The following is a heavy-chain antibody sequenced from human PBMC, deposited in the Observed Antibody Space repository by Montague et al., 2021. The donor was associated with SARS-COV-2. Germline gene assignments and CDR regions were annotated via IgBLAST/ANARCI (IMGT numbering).Heavy chain of an antibody. J-gene: IGHJ6*02. Sequence: TLSPTCTVSGASVTTGHYYWSWIRQPAGKGLEWIGRVYPSGNTNYNPSLRSRVSISVDMSKNQISLKLSSVTAADTAVYYCARVRGAALYFGEVGYYGMVVWGQGTTVTVSS. D-gene: IGHD3-10*01. V-gene: IGHV4-61*02. CDR1: GASVTTGHYY. CDR3: ARVRGAALYFGEVGYYGMVV. CDR2: VYPSGNT.